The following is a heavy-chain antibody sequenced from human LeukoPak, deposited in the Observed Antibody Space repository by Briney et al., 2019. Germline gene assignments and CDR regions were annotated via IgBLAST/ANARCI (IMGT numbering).Heavy chain of an antibody. J-gene: IGHJ4*02. CDR3: ASTDRYSSSSEIFDY. CDR2: INPNSCGT. D-gene: IGHD6-6*01. Sequence: ASVKVSCKASRYTFTGYYMHWVRQAPGQGLEWMGRINPNSCGTNYAQKSQGRVTMNRDTSISTAYMELSRLRSDDTAVYYCASTDRYSSSSEIFDYWGQGTLVTVSS. CDR1: RYTFTGYY. V-gene: IGHV1-2*06.